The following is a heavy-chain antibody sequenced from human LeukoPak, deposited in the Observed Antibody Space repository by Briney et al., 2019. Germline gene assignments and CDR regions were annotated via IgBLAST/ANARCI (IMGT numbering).Heavy chain of an antibody. Sequence: SETLSLTCTVSGGSISPYSWSWIRQPPGKGLEWIDFIYYRGSTNYNPSLKSRVTISVDTSKNQFSLKLSSVTAADTAVYYCARVGYYYGYDAFDIWGQGTMVTVSS. V-gene: IGHV4-59*01. CDR1: GGSISPYS. J-gene: IGHJ3*02. CDR2: IYYRGST. CDR3: ARVGYYYGYDAFDI. D-gene: IGHD3-10*01.